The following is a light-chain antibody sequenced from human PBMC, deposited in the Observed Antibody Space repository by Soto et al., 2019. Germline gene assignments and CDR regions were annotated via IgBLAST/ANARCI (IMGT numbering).Light chain of an antibody. CDR2: DAS. V-gene: IGKV3-11*01. CDR3: QQRSNWPLMYT. J-gene: IGKJ2*01. Sequence: EIVLTQSPATLSLSPGERATLSCRASQSVSSYLAWYQQKPGQAPRLLIYDASNRATGIPARFSGSGSGTDFTLTISSLEPEDFAVYYCQQRSNWPLMYTFGKGTKLESK. CDR1: QSVSSY.